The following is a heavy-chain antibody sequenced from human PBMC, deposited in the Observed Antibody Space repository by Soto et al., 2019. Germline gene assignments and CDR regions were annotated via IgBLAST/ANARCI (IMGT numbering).Heavy chain of an antibody. V-gene: IGHV3-53*02. CDR3: ATDPYNYDSGTYSHYFDY. Sequence: EVQLVETGGGLIQPGGSLRLSCAASGFTVSTNYMNWVRQAPGKGLEWVSVLYTGGSTYYADSVKGRFTISGDSSKNTLYLQMTSLRAEDTAVYYCATDPYNYDSGTYSHYFDYCGQGTLVIVSS. D-gene: IGHD3-10*01. J-gene: IGHJ4*02. CDR1: GFTVSTNY. CDR2: LYTGGST.